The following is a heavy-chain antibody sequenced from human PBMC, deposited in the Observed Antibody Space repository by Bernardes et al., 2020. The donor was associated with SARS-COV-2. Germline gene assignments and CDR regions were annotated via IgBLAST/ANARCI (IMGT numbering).Heavy chain of an antibody. CDR2: INQDGSQQ. CDR1: GFTFRTYW. D-gene: IGHD1-1*01. J-gene: IGHJ4*02. Sequence: GGSLILSCAASGFTFRTYWMSWVRQAPGPGLEWVANINQDGSQQAYVDSVEGRFTISRDNTKNSLYLQMNSLRAEDTAVYYCARFSRTQRGYWGKGTLVNVSS. CDR3: ARFSRTQRGY. V-gene: IGHV3-7*01.